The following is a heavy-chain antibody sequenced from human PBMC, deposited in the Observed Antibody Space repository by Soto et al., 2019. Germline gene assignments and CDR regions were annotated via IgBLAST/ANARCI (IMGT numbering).Heavy chain of an antibody. J-gene: IGHJ4*02. Sequence: SETLSLTCAVSGASVSSTYWWSWVRQPPGKGPEWIGEINHRGSANYNPSLKSRGTISVDISKSQFSLRLTSVPAADTAVYYCARYNAASGTYYFDFCGQGALVTVSS. CDR1: GASVSSTYW. V-gene: IGHV4-4*02. CDR3: ARYNAASGTYYFDF. CDR2: INHRGSA. D-gene: IGHD1-20*01.